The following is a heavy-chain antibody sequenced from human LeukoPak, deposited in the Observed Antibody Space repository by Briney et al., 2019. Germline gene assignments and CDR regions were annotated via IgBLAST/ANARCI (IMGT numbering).Heavy chain of an antibody. CDR1: GFTFSNYA. CDR3: AKEKILSTGHYFYFYGMDV. V-gene: IGHV3-23*01. D-gene: IGHD3-3*01. CDR2: ISGSGGST. Sequence: GGSLRLSCAASGFTFSNYAMSWVRQAPGKGLEWVSAISGSGGSTYYADSVKGRFTISRDNFKNALYLQLNSLRAEDTAKYYCAKEKILSTGHYFYFYGMDVWGQGTTVSVSS. J-gene: IGHJ6*02.